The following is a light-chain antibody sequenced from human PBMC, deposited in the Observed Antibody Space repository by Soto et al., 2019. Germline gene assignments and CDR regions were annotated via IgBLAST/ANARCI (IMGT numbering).Light chain of an antibody. J-gene: IGLJ2*01. CDR1: SSDVGGYNY. CDR3: CSSRDSYTWV. Sequence: QSALTQPRSVSGSPGQSVTISCTGTSSDVGGYNYVSWYQQYPGKAPKFMIYDVNKRPSGVPDRFSGSKSGNTASLTISGLQAEDEADYYCCSSRDSYTWVFGGGTKVTVL. V-gene: IGLV2-11*01. CDR2: DVN.